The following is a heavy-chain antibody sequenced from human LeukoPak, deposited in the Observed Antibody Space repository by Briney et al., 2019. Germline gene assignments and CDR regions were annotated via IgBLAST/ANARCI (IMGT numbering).Heavy chain of an antibody. D-gene: IGHD5-24*01. CDR1: GFTFSRHA. CDR3: AKGDDIGKHPTRAYYFDT. J-gene: IGHJ4*02. CDR2: TGLNSVNT. Sequence: PGGSLRLSCAASGFTFSRHAMSWVRQAPGKGLEWVSTTGLNSVNTLCAESVQGRFSISRDNSKNTLDLQMDNLRADDTAVYYCAKGDDIGKHPTRAYYFDTWGQGTLVTVSS. V-gene: IGHV3-23*01.